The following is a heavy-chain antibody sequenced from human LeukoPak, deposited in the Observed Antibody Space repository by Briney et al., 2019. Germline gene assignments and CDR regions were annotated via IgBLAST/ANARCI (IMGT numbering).Heavy chain of an antibody. CDR2: FDPEDGET. CDR1: GYTLTELS. CDR3: ATSGGYSYGLYYYYYYYMDV. V-gene: IGHV1-24*01. D-gene: IGHD5-18*01. Sequence: ASVKVSCKVSGYTLTELSMHWVRQAPGKGLEWMGGFDPEDGETIYAQKFQGRVTMTEDTSTDTAYMELSSLRSEDTAVYYCATSGGYSYGLYYYYYYYMDVWGKGTTVTVSS. J-gene: IGHJ6*03.